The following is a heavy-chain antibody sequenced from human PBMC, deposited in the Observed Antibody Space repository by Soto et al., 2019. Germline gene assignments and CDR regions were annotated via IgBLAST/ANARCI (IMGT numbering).Heavy chain of an antibody. V-gene: IGHV3-11*06. CDR2: SSNSGTFS. J-gene: IGHJ4*02. Sequence: GGSLRLSCEGSGFTFSDYYMSWICQAPGKGLEWISYSSNSGTFSRYADSVKGRFSISRDNTKNLLYLQMNSLRAEDTAVYYWSRSGDNYNRLDYWGQGTPVTVSS. CDR1: GFTFSDYY. CDR3: SRSGDNYNRLDY. D-gene: IGHD1-1*01.